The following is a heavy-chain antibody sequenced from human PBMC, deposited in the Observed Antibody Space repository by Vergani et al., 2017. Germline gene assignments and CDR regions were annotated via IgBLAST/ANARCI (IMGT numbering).Heavy chain of an antibody. CDR1: GGTFSSYA. D-gene: IGHD6-13*01. V-gene: IGHV1-69*01. CDR2: IIPVFGTA. J-gene: IGHJ6*02. CDR3: ARGQGMAERSYWGDCYYGMGV. Sequence: QVQLVQSGAEVKKPGSSVKVSCKASGGTFSSYAIIWVRQAPGQGLEWMGGIIPVFGTANYGRKFQGRVTINAGGSRNTAYMELSSLRSEDTAVYYCARGQGMAERSYWGDCYYGMGVWGQGTTGTVSS.